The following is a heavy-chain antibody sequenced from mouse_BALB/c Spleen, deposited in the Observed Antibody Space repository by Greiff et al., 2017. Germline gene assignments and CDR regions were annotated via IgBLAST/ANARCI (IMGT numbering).Heavy chain of an antibody. CDR1: GYTFTSYW. J-gene: IGHJ3*01. V-gene: IGHV1S81*02. D-gene: IGHD2-4*01. CDR2: INPSNGRT. Sequence: QVQLQQPGAELVKPGASVKLSCKASGYTFTSYWMHWVKQRPGQGLEWIGEINPSNGRTNYNEKFKSKATLTVDKSSSTAYMQLSSLKSEDSAVYYCARRLRECAYWGQGTLVTVSA. CDR3: ARRLRECAY.